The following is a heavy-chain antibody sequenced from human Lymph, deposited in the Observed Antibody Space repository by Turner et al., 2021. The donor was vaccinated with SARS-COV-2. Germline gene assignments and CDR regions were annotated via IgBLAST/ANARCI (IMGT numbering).Heavy chain of an antibody. CDR3: ARHGFSGWYGGGMDV. J-gene: IGHJ6*02. D-gene: IGHD6-19*01. CDR2: LHYSGST. V-gene: IGHV4-59*08. CDR1: GGSISSYY. Sequence: QVQLHESGPGLVRPSETLSLTCTVSGGSISSYYWRWIRQPPGKGLEWIGYLHYSGSTNYNLSLKSLVTISVDTSKNQFSLKLSSVTAADTAVYYCARHGFSGWYGGGMDVWGQGTTVTVSS.